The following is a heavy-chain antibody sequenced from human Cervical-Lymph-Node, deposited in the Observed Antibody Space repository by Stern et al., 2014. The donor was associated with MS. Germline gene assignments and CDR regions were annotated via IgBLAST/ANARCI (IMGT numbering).Heavy chain of an antibody. V-gene: IGHV4-4*02. CDR1: GGSISSSNW. J-gene: IGHJ4*02. Sequence: QLQLQESGPGLVKPSGTLSLTCAVSGGSISSSNWWSWVRQPPGKGLEWIGEIYHSGRTHYNPSLKSRVPFSVDKSKNQFSLKLSSVTAADTAVYYCARGIHGGWFSFDYWGQGTLVTVSS. D-gene: IGHD6-19*01. CDR3: ARGIHGGWFSFDY. CDR2: IYHSGRT.